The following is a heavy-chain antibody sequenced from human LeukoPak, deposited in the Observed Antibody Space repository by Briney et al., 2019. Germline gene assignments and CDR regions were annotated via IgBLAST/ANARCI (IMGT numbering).Heavy chain of an antibody. D-gene: IGHD3-10*01. J-gene: IGHJ4*02. CDR3: ARRRVTVVRGVDITSYYFDY. V-gene: IGHV4-39*07. CDR1: GGSISSSSYY. Sequence: SETLSLTCTVSGGSISSSSYYWGWIRQPPGKGLEWIGSIYYSGSTYYNPSLKSRVTISVDTSKNQFSLKLSSVTAEDTALYFCARRRVTVVRGVDITSYYFDYWGQGTLVTVSS. CDR2: IYYSGST.